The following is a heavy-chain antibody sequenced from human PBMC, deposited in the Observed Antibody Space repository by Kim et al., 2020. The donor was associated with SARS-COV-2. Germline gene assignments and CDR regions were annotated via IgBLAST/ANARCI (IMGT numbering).Heavy chain of an antibody. J-gene: IGHJ3*02. CDR3: TTAGWFSSSWYRVAFDI. D-gene: IGHD6-13*01. Sequence: VKGRFTISRDDSKNTLYLQMNSLKTEDTAVYYCTTAGWFSSSWYRVAFDIWGQGTMVTVSS. V-gene: IGHV3-15*01.